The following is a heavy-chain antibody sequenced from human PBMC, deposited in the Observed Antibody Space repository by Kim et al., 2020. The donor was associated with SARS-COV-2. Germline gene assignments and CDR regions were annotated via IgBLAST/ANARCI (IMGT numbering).Heavy chain of an antibody. V-gene: IGHV1-24*01. D-gene: IGHD6-19*01. CDR2: FNPEDGET. CDR3: ATAIAVAGTRSEIYYYYGMDV. Sequence: ASVKVSCKVSGYTLTELSMHWVRQAPGKGLEWMGGFNPEDGETNYAQKFQGRGTMTKDTSTKTAYMELRSLRSEDTAVYYCATAIAVAGTRSEIYYYYGMDVWGQGTTVTVSS. CDR1: GYTLTELS. J-gene: IGHJ6*02.